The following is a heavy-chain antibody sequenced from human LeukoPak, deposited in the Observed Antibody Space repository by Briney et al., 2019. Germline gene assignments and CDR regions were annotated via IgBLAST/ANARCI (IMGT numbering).Heavy chain of an antibody. V-gene: IGHV4-4*02. D-gene: IGHD1-20*01. CDR2: IYHSGST. J-gene: IGHJ4*02. Sequence: SETLSLTCAVSGGSISSSNWWSWVRQPPGKGLEWIGEIYHSGSTNYNPSLKSRVTMSVDTSKNQFSLKLSPVTAADTAVYYCARDLDITGTTYDYWGQGTLVTVSS. CDR1: GGSISSSNW. CDR3: ARDLDITGTTYDY.